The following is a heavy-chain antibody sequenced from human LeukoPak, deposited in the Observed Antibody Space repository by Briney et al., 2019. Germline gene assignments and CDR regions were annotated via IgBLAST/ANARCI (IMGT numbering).Heavy chain of an antibody. V-gene: IGHV4-39*01. J-gene: IGHJ5*02. CDR3: ARALGYCSGGSCTRGYNWFDP. CDR2: IYYGGST. CDR1: GGSISSGDYY. D-gene: IGHD2-15*01. Sequence: SETLSLTCTVSGGSISSGDYYWGWIRQPPGKGLEWIGSIYYGGSTYYNPSLKSRVTISVDTSMNQFSLKLSFVTTADTAVYYCARALGYCSGGSCTRGYNWFDPWGQGTLVTVPS.